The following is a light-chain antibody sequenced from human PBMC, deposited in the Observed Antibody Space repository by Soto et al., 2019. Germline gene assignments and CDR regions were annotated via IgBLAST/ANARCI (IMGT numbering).Light chain of an antibody. CDR2: DAS. Sequence: ILMTQSPATLSVSPGERATLSCRASQSVSNNLAWYQQKPGQAPRLLIYDASTRATGIPARFSGSGSGTEFTLNLSGLQSEDFAVYYCQQYNNWPPWTVGQGTKVEIK. V-gene: IGKV3-15*01. J-gene: IGKJ1*01. CDR3: QQYNNWPPWT. CDR1: QSVSNN.